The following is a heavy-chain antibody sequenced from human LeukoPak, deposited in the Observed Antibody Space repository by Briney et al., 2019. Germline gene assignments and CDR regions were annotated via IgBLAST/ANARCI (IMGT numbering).Heavy chain of an antibody. V-gene: IGHV3-21*01. Sequence: GGSLRLSCAASGFTFSSYSMNWVRQAPGKGLEWVSSISSSSYIYYADSVKGRFTISRDNAKNSLYLQMNSLRAEDTAVYYCARDRVTGTTAVSDYWGQGTLVTVSS. CDR2: ISSSSYI. CDR1: GFTFSSYS. J-gene: IGHJ4*02. D-gene: IGHD1-20*01. CDR3: ARDRVTGTTAVSDY.